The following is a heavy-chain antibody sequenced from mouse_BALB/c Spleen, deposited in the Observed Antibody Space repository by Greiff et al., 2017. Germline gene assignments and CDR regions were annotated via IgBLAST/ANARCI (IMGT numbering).Heavy chain of an antibody. CDR2: INSNGGST. D-gene: IGHD2-1*01. CDR1: GFTFSSYG. CDR3: ARYGNYVSYAMDY. Sequence: EVQGVESGGGLVQPGGSLKLSCAASGFTFSSYGMSWVRQTPDKRLELVATINSNGGSTYYPDSVKGRFTISRDNAKNTLYLQMSSLKSEDTAMYYCARYGNYVSYAMDYWGQGTSVTVSS. J-gene: IGHJ4*01. V-gene: IGHV5-6-3*01.